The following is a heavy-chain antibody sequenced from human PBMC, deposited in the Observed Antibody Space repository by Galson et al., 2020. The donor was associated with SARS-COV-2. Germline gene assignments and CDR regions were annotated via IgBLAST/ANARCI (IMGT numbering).Heavy chain of an antibody. Sequence: SETLSLTCTVSGGSISRGGYYWTWIRQHPGKGLEWIGYFFYSGSTFYNPSLKSRVSISEDTSKNQFSLKLTSVTAADTAIYYCARGASGVTTSFDNWGQGTLVTVSS. V-gene: IGHV4-31*03. CDR3: ARGASGVTTSFDN. J-gene: IGHJ4*02. CDR1: GGSISRGGYY. D-gene: IGHD3-22*01. CDR2: FFYSGST.